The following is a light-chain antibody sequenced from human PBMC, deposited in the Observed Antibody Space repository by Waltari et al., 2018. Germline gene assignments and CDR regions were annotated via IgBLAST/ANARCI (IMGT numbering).Light chain of an antibody. V-gene: IGLV4-69*01. Sequence: QLVLTQSPSASASLGASVKIPCTLSSEHSLYDIAWHQQHRERGPRFLMRLNSDGSHTKGDGIPDHFSGSSSGAERYLLISSLQYEDEADYYCQTWDPYIVVFGGGTKLTVL. CDR2: LNSDGSH. J-gene: IGLJ2*01. CDR3: QTWDPYIVV. CDR1: SEHSLYD.